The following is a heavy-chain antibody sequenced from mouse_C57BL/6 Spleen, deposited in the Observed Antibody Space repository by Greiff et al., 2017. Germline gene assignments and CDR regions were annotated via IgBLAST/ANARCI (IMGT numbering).Heavy chain of an antibody. D-gene: IGHD2-14*01. V-gene: IGHV5-15*04. Sequence: DVKLVESGGGLVQPGGSLKLSCAASGFTFSDYGMAWVRQAPRKGPEWVAFISNLAYSIYYADTVTGRFTISRENAKNTLYLEMSSLRCEDTAMYYCAKRGTKHAMDYWGQGTSVTVSS. J-gene: IGHJ4*01. CDR3: AKRGTKHAMDY. CDR1: GFTFSDYG. CDR2: ISNLAYSI.